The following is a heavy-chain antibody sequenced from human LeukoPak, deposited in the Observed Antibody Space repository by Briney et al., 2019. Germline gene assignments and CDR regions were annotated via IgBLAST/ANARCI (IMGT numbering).Heavy chain of an antibody. V-gene: IGHV4-38-2*02. J-gene: IGHJ4*02. CDR1: GGSISSGYY. CDR2: VYRSGST. Sequence: PSETLSLTCTVSGGSISSGYYWGWIWQPPGKGLEWIGSVYRSGSTYYNPSLKGRVTISVDTSKNHFSLSLSSVTAADTVIYYCASTLGGYYDIMTGPGYFDYWGQGTLVTVSS. D-gene: IGHD3-9*01. CDR3: ASTLGGYYDIMTGPGYFDY.